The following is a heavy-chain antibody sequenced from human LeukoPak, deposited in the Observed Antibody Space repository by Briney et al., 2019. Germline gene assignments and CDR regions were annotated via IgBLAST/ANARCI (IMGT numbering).Heavy chain of an antibody. D-gene: IGHD4-11*01. CDR1: GFIFSHYG. CDR2: IWSDGSNR. Sequence: GRSLRLSCAASGFIFSHYGMHWVCQAPGKGLEWVAVIWSDGSNRFYADSVKGRFTISRDNSQKTLFLQMNSLRAEDTAIYYCARDAQRGFDYSNSLEYWGHGTLVTVSS. CDR3: ARDAQRGFDYSNSLEY. J-gene: IGHJ4*01. V-gene: IGHV3-33*01.